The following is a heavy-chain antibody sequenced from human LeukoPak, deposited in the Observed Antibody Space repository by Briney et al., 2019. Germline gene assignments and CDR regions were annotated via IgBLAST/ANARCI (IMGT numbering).Heavy chain of an antibody. V-gene: IGHV3-9*03. CDR2: ISWNSGSK. Sequence: GRSLRLSCAASGFTFDDYGMHWVRQAPGKGPEWVSGISWNSGSKGYADSVKGRFTISRDNAKNSLYLQMNSLRAEDMGLYYCAKDILPMVRGVLDYWGQGALVTVSS. D-gene: IGHD3-10*01. CDR3: AKDILPMVRGVLDY. J-gene: IGHJ4*02. CDR1: GFTFDDYG.